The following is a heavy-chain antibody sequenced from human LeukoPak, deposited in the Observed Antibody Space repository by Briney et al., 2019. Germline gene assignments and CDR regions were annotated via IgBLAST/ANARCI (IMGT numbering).Heavy chain of an antibody. D-gene: IGHD6-19*01. CDR1: GGSISSGGYY. J-gene: IGHJ4*02. Sequence: SQTLSLTCTVSGGSISSGGYYWSWIHQHPGKGLEWIGYINYRGSTYYNPPLKSRVTISVDTSKNQFSLKLSSVTAADTAVYYCASPGYSSGWYVFDYWGQGTLVTVSS. CDR2: INYRGST. CDR3: ASPGYSSGWYVFDY. V-gene: IGHV4-31*03.